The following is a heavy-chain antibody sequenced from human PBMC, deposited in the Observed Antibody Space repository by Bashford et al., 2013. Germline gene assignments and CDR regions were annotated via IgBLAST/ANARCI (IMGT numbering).Heavy chain of an antibody. V-gene: IGHV3-48*03. J-gene: IGHJ2*01. D-gene: IGHD3-3*01. CDR2: ISSSGSTI. CDR3: ARDRPKSGYFHSHWYFDL. Sequence: VRQAPGKGLEWVSYISSSGSTIYYADSVKGRFTISRDNAKNSLYLQMNSLRAEDTAVYYCARDRPKSGYFHSHWYFDLWGRGTLVTVSS.